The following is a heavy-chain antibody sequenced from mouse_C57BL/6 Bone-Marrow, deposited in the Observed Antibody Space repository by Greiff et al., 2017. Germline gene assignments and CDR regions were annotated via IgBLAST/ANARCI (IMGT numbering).Heavy chain of an antibody. CDR3: ARPNFYGSSYWWYFDV. CDR1: GYTFTSYG. CDR2: IYIGNGYT. Sequence: DVKLQESGAELVRPGSSVKMSCKTSGYTFTSYGINWVKQRPGQGLEWIGYIYIGNGYTEYNEKFKGKATLTSDTTSSTAYMQLSSLTSEDSAIYFCARPNFYGSSYWWYFDVWGTGTTVTVSS. V-gene: IGHV1-58*01. J-gene: IGHJ1*03. D-gene: IGHD1-1*01.